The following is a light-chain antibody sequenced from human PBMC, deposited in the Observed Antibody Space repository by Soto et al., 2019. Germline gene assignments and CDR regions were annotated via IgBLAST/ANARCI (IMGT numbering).Light chain of an antibody. V-gene: IGKV1-17*01. CDR3: LRHNSYPYT. CDR2: AAS. CDR1: QGIRKD. Sequence: DIQMTQSPSSLSASVGDRVTITCRASQGIRKDLGWYQEKPGKAPKRLIYAASSLQSGVPSRFSGSGSGTEFTRTISSLQPEDFATYYCLRHNSYPYTFGQGTKLEIK. J-gene: IGKJ2*01.